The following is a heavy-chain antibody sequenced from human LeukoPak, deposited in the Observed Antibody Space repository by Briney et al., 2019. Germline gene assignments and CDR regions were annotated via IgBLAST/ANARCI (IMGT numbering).Heavy chain of an antibody. Sequence: GASVKVSCKASGYTFTSYDINWVRQATAQGLEWMGWMNPNSGNTGNSQKFQGRVTMTRNTTISTAYMELSSLSSEDAAVYYCASLGCSGGSCRFQPWGQGTLVTVSS. V-gene: IGHV1-8*01. CDR1: GYTFTSYD. J-gene: IGHJ5*02. D-gene: IGHD2-15*01. CDR3: ASLGCSGGSCRFQP. CDR2: MNPNSGNT.